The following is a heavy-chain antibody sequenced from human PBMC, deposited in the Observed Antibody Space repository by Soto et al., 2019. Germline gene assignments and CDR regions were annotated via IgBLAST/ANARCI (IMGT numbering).Heavy chain of an antibody. CDR2: ISGSGGST. D-gene: IGHD3-16*02. CDR1: GFTFSSYA. J-gene: IGHJ6*03. V-gene: IGHV3-23*01. Sequence: GGSLRLSCAASGFTFSSYAMSWVRQAPGKGLEWVSAISGSGGSTYYADSVKGRFTISRDNSKNTLYLQLTSVNAADSATYYCARGHIVSSNFYYMEVWGKGTTVTVSS. CDR3: ARGHIVSSNFYYMEV.